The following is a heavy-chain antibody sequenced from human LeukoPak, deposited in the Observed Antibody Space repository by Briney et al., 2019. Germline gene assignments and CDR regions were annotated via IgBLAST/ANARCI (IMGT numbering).Heavy chain of an antibody. CDR3: GKSGGKLYPVLGLDF. V-gene: IGHV3-9*01. Sequence: GGSLRLSCAASGFTFSSYAMSWVRQAPGKGLEWVSGISWHTGTTGYAESVKGRFTISSDSAKNSLYLQMDSLRVEDTALYYCGKSGGKLYPVLGLDFWGQGALVTVSS. J-gene: IGHJ4*02. CDR2: ISWHTGTT. CDR1: GFTFSSYA. D-gene: IGHD3-3*01.